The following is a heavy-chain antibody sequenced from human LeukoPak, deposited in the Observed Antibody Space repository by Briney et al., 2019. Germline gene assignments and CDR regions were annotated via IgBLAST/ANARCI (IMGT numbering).Heavy chain of an antibody. CDR3: ARRGGSYSYYYMDV. CDR1: GYSISSGYY. J-gene: IGHJ6*03. CDR2: IYHSGST. V-gene: IGHV4-38-2*01. D-gene: IGHD1-26*01. Sequence: SETLSLTCAVSGYSISSGYYWGWIRQPPGKGLEWIGSIYHSGSTYYNPSLKSRVTISVDTSKNQFSLKLSSVTAADTAVYYCARRGGSYSYYYMDVWGKRTTVTVSS.